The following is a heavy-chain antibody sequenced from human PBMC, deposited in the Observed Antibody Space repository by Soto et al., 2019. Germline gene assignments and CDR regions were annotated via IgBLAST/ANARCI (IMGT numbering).Heavy chain of an antibody. CDR1: GGSVSWGDYS. Sequence: SLTFAVSGGSVSWGDYSWSWIRQPPGKGLEWIGYIFQTGSTYYKSSLKSRVTISVDRSKNQFSLKLRSVTAADTAVYYCARDFGPYGMDVWGQGTTVTAP. CDR2: IFQTGST. CDR3: ARDFGPYGMDV. D-gene: IGHD3-10*01. J-gene: IGHJ6*02. V-gene: IGHV4-30-2*01.